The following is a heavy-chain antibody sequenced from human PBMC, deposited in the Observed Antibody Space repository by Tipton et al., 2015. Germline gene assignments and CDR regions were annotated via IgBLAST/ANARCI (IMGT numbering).Heavy chain of an antibody. Sequence: TLSLTCTVSGGSVSSGSYYWRWIRQPPGKGLEWIGYISYTETSHYNPSLKSRVTISTDTSKNQFSLKLSSVTAAYTSVYYCARDLEHGMDVWGQGTTAPVS. CDR3: ARDLEHGMDV. J-gene: IGHJ6*02. D-gene: IGHD5-24*01. V-gene: IGHV4-61*01. CDR2: ISYTETS. CDR1: GGSVSSGSYY.